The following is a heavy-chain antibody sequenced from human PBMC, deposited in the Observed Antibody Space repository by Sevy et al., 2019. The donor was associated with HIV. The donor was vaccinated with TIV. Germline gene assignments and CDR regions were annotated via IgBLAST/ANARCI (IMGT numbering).Heavy chain of an antibody. D-gene: IGHD1-26*01. J-gene: IGHJ4*02. CDR2: IWDDGSDK. CDR1: GFTFSSYV. CDR3: ARDLVGATSD. Sequence: GESLKISCAASGFTFSSYVMHWVRQAPGKGLEWVALIWDDGSDKYHADSVKGRFTISRDNSKNMLYLQMNSLRPEDTAVYYCARDLVGATSDWGQGTLVTVS. V-gene: IGHV3-30*04.